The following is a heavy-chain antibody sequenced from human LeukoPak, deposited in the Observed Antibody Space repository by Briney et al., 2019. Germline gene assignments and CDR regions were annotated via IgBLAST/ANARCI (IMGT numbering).Heavy chain of an antibody. V-gene: IGHV1-2*06. J-gene: IGHJ4*02. CDR1: GYTFTGYY. CDR2: INPNSGGT. Sequence: ASVKVSCKASGYTFTGYYMHWVRQAPGQGLEWMGRINPNSGGTNYAQKFQGRVTMTRDTSISTAYMVLSRLRSDDTAVYYCARVGYSYGYDFDYWGQGTLVTVSS. CDR3: ARVGYSYGYDFDY. D-gene: IGHD5-18*01.